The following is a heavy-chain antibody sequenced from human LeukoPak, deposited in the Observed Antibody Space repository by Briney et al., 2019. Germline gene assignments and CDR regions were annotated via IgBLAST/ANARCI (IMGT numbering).Heavy chain of an antibody. CDR2: IRSKAYGGTT. Sequence: GGSLRLSCTASGFTFGDYLLHWVRQAPGRGLEWLSFIRSKAYGGTTEYAASVKGRFNISRDDSKSIAYLQMNSLKTEDTAVYYCTRESVVFVGRYYFYGMDVWGQGTTVTVSS. J-gene: IGHJ6*02. CDR3: TRESVVFVGRYYFYGMDV. D-gene: IGHD3-16*01. V-gene: IGHV3-49*04. CDR1: GFTFGDYL.